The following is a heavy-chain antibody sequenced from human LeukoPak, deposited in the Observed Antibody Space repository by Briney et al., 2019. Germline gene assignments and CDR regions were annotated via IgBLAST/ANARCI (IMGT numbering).Heavy chain of an antibody. CDR2: ISGSGGST. CDR1: GYTFTSYA. Sequence: SCKASGYTFTSYAMNWVRQAPGKGLEWVSAISGSGGSTYYADSVKGRFTISRDNSKNTLYLQMNSLRAEDTAVYYCAKDRPNVVVIAYWGQGTLVTVSS. CDR3: AKDRPNVVVIAY. J-gene: IGHJ4*02. D-gene: IGHD2-21*01. V-gene: IGHV3-23*01.